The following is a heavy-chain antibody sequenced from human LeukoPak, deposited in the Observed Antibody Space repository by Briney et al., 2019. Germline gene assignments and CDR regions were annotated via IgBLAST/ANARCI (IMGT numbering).Heavy chain of an antibody. CDR1: CVSNWRANYY. Sequence: SENLSLTCTVSCVSNWRANYYWRWIRQSPGRGLEWIANIYHSGSTYYNPSLQSRVTKSVDTSKNQFSLKLSSVTAADTAVYFCARATSNGWGHYFDSWGQGTQVTVSS. CDR2: IYHSGST. V-gene: IGHV4-39*07. J-gene: IGHJ4*02. D-gene: IGHD6-19*01. CDR3: ARATSNGWGHYFDS.